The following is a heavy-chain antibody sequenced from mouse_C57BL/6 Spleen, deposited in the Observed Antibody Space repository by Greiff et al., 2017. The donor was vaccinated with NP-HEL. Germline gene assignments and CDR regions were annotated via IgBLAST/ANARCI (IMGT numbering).Heavy chain of an antibody. V-gene: IGHV1-64*01. D-gene: IGHD2-4*01. Sequence: VQLQQPGAELVKPGASVKLSCKASGYTFTSYWMHWVKQRPGQGLEWIGMIHPNSGSTNYNEKFKSKATLTVDKSSSTAYMQLSSLTSEDAAVYYCAVYYDYDAWLAYWGQGTRVTVSA. CDR2: IHPNSGST. CDR1: GYTFTSYW. J-gene: IGHJ3*01. CDR3: AVYYDYDAWLAY.